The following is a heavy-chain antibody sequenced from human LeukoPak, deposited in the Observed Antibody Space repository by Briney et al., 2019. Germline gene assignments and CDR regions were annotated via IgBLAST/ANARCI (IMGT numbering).Heavy chain of an antibody. Sequence: GGSLRLSCAASGFTFSNYGMHWVRQAPGKGLEWVAFIRYDGSKKYYADSVKGRFTISRDNSKNRLYLQMNSLRAEDTAMYYCARGKPSYYYDSSAYFYNGAFDIWGQGTMVTVSS. J-gene: IGHJ3*02. CDR1: GFTFSNYG. D-gene: IGHD3-22*01. CDR2: IRYDGSKK. V-gene: IGHV3-30*02. CDR3: ARGKPSYYYDSSAYFYNGAFDI.